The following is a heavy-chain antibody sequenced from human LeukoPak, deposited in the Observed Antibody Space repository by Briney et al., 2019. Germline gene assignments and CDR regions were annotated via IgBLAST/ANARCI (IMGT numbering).Heavy chain of an antibody. V-gene: IGHV4-31*03. D-gene: IGHD3-3*01. CDR3: ASLYYDFWSGYYYFDY. CDR2: IYYSGST. CDR1: GGSISSGGYY. J-gene: IGHJ4*02. Sequence: KPSETLSLTCTVSGGSISSGGYYWSWIRQHPGKGLEWIGYIYYSGSTYYNPSLKSRVTISVDTSKNQFSLKLSSVTAADTAVYYCASLYYDFWSGYYYFDYWGQGTLVTVSS.